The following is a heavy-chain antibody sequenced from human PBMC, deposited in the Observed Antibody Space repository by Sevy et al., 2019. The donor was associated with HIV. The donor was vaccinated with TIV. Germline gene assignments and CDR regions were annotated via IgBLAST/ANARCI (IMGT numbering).Heavy chain of an antibody. Sequence: SETLSLTCTVSGGSISSYYWSWIRQPAGKGLEWIGRIYTSGSTNYNPALKSRVTMSVDTSKNQFSLKLSSVTAADTAVDYCARDGWGGAARPGRPPADYYYYYGMDVWGQGTTVTVSS. CDR1: GGSISSYY. J-gene: IGHJ6*02. CDR2: IYTSGST. CDR3: ARDGWGGAARPGRPPADYYYYYGMDV. D-gene: IGHD6-6*01. V-gene: IGHV4-4*07.